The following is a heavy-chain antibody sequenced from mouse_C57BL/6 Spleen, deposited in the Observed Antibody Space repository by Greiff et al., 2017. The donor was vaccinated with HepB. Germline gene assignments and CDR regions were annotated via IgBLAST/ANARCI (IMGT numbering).Heavy chain of an antibody. Sequence: QVQLQQPGAELVKPGASVKLSCKASGYTFTSYWMHWVKQRPGQGLEWIGMIHPNSGSTNYNEKFKSKATLTVDKSSSTAYMQLSSLTSEDSAVYYCARGRGDYLYYFDYWGQGTTLTVSS. CDR1: GYTFTSYW. CDR3: ARGRGDYLYYFDY. D-gene: IGHD2-4*01. CDR2: IHPNSGST. V-gene: IGHV1-64*01. J-gene: IGHJ2*01.